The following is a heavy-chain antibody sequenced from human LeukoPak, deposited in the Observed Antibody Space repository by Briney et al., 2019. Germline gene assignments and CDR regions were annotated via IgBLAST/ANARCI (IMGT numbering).Heavy chain of an antibody. J-gene: IGHJ5*02. Sequence: GESLKISCKGSGYSFTSYWIGWVRQMPGKGLEWMGIIYPGDSDIRYSPSFQGQVTISADKSISTAYLQWSSLKASDTAMYYCARHTYSSGWYGSLYNWFDPWGQGTLVTVSS. D-gene: IGHD6-19*01. CDR3: ARHTYSSGWYGSLYNWFDP. V-gene: IGHV5-51*01. CDR1: GYSFTSYW. CDR2: IYPGDSDI.